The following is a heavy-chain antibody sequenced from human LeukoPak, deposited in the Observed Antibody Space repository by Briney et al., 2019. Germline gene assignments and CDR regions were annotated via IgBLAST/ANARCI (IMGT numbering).Heavy chain of an antibody. V-gene: IGHV3-7*01. CDR3: ARGVPYDSWSGPHYSDY. J-gene: IGHJ4*02. CDR1: RFTLSTYW. CDR2: IKQDGSQE. Sequence: GGSLRLSCAASRFTLSTYWMSWVRQAPGKGLEWVAHIKQDGSQEYYVDSVKGRFTISRDSAKNSLYLQMDSLRAEDTAVYYCARGVPYDSWSGPHYSDYWGQGTLVTVSS. D-gene: IGHD3-3*01.